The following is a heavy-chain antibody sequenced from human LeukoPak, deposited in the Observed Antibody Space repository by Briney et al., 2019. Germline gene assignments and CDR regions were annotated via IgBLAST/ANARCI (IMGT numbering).Heavy chain of an antibody. J-gene: IGHJ4*02. CDR2: IYYSGST. V-gene: IGHV4-31*03. D-gene: IGHD3-10*01. CDR1: GGSISSGGYY. CDR3: ARDGGVMVRGVI. Sequence: PSQTLPLTCTVSGGSISSGGYYWSWIRQHPGKGLEWIGYIYYSGSTYYNPSLKSRVTISVDTSKNQFSLKLSSVTAADTAVYYCARDGGVMVRGVIWGQGTLVTVSS.